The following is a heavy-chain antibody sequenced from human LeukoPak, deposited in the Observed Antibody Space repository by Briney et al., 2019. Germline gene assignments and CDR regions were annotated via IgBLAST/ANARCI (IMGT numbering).Heavy chain of an antibody. Sequence: SETLSLTCTVSGGSISSYYWSWLRQPPGKGLEWIGYIYYSGSTNYNPSLKSRVTISVDTSKNQFSLKLSSVTAADTAVYYCARLQWLAFEGYYFDYWGQGTLVTVSS. V-gene: IGHV4-59*08. CDR3: ARLQWLAFEGYYFDY. CDR1: GGSISSYY. D-gene: IGHD6-19*01. CDR2: IYYSGST. J-gene: IGHJ4*02.